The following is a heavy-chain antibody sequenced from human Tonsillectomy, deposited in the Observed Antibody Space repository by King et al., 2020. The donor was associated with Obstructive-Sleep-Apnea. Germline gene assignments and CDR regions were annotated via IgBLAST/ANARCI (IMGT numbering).Heavy chain of an antibody. Sequence: VQLVESGGGVVQPGRSLRLSCAASGFTFSSYGMNWVRQAPGKGLEWVAVISYDGSNKYYADSVKGRFTISRDNSKNTLYLQMNSLRAEDTAVYYCAKGAVVNYYGSGSYPLHNWFDPWGQGTLVTVSS. CDR3: AKGAVVNYYGSGSYPLHNWFDP. J-gene: IGHJ5*02. CDR1: GFTFSSYG. CDR2: ISYDGSNK. V-gene: IGHV3-30*18. D-gene: IGHD3-10*01.